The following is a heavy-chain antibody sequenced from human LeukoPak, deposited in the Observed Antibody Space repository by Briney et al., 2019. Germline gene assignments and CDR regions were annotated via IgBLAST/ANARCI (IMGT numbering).Heavy chain of an antibody. CDR1: GYTFTSYG. V-gene: IGHV1-18*01. Sequence: ASVKVSCKASGYTFTSYGISWVRQAPGQGLEWMGWISAYNGSTNYAQKLQGRVTMTTDTSTSTAYMELRSLRSDDTAVYYCARDGGVYFPGWYFDYWGQGTLVTVSS. D-gene: IGHD2/OR15-2a*01. CDR3: ARDGGVYFPGWYFDY. CDR2: ISAYNGST. J-gene: IGHJ4*02.